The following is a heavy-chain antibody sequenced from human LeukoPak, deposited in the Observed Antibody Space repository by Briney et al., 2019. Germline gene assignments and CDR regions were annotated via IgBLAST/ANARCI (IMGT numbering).Heavy chain of an antibody. CDR2: IKPDSGDT. CDR3: ARDSQVFWPKETNWFDP. V-gene: IGHV1-2*06. J-gene: IGHJ5*02. Sequence: ASVKVSCKTSGYKFAGYYIHWVRQSPGQGLEWLGRIKPDSGDTNFAQKFQGRVTVMRDTSSSTAYMELSRLRSDDTAVYYCARDSQVFWPKETNWFDPWGQGTLVTVAS. D-gene: IGHD3-3*01. CDR1: GYKFAGYY.